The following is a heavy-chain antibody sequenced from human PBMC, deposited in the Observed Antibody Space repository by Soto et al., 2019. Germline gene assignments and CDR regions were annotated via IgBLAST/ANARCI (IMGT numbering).Heavy chain of an antibody. J-gene: IGHJ4*02. V-gene: IGHV4-39*01. Sequence: QLQLQESGPGLVKPSETLSLTCTVSGDSISSSSYYWGWIRQPPGKGLEWIGSINYSGSTDYNPSLKSRVTISVDTSKNQFSLKLTSVTAADTAVHYCARSGGLQHIDYWGQGTLVTVSS. CDR3: ARSGGLQHIDY. CDR2: INYSGST. D-gene: IGHD4-4*01. CDR1: GDSISSSSYY.